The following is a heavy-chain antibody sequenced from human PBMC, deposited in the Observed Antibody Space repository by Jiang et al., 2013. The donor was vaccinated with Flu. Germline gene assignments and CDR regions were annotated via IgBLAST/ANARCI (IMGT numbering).Heavy chain of an antibody. Sequence: WISAYNGNTNYAQKLQGRVTMTTDTSTSTAYMELRSLRSDDTAVYYCARALCSSTSCLTDYWGQGTLVTVSS. CDR2: ISAYNGNT. V-gene: IGHV1-18*01. J-gene: IGHJ4*02. D-gene: IGHD2-2*01. CDR3: ARALCSSTSCLTDY.